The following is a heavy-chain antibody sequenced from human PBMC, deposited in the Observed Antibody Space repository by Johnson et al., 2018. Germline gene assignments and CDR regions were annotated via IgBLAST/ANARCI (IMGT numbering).Heavy chain of an antibody. D-gene: IGHD2-8*01. CDR1: GFTFSSYY. Sequence: EVRLLESGGGLVQPGGSLRLSCVDSGFTFSSYYMSWVRQAPGKGLEWVANINQDGSENYYVASVKGRFTISRDTGKSSLYLQMNTLKGDDTAVYFCVRESHATFDFWGQGTMVTVSP. V-gene: IGHV3-7*01. J-gene: IGHJ3*01. CDR2: INQDGSEN. CDR3: VRESHATFDF.